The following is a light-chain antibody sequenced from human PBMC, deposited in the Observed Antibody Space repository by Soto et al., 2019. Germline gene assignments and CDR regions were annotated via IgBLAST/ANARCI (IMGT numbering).Light chain of an antibody. V-gene: IGLV2-14*03. CDR1: SSDVGGSNF. CDR2: DVA. Sequence: QSALTQPASVSASPGQSITISCTGTSSDVGGSNFVSWYQQHPGKPPKLIIYDVATRPSGVSNRFSGSKSGSTASLIISRHQTEDEADYYCVSFTYSTTYVFGSGTKLTVL. CDR3: VSFTYSTTYV. J-gene: IGLJ1*01.